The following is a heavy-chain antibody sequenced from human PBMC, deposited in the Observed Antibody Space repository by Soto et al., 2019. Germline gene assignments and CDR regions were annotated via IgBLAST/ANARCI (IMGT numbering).Heavy chain of an antibody. CDR3: AKGRDFYGYYGMDV. D-gene: IGHD3-10*01. CDR2: ISYDGNNK. V-gene: IGHV3-30-3*01. J-gene: IGHJ6*02. CDR1: GFTFSSQA. Sequence: QVQVVESGGGVVQPGRSLRLSCAASGFTFSSQAMHWVRQAPGKGLEWVAIISYDGNNKHYADSVKGRFTISRDNSKNTLYLQMNSLRGEDTAVFYCAKGRDFYGYYGMDVWGQGTTVTVSS.